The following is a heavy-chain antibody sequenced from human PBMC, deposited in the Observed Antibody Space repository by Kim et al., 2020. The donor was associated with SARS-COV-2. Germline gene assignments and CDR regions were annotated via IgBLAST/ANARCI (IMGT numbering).Heavy chain of an antibody. Sequence: SETLSLTCAVYGGSFSGYSWNWIRQPPGKGLEWIGEINHSGSTNYNPSLKSRVTISLDTSKNQFSLKLSSVTAADTAFYYCARAPMRGWFDPWGQGTLVTVSS. CDR1: GGSFSGYS. V-gene: IGHV4-34*01. J-gene: IGHJ5*02. CDR2: INHSGST. D-gene: IGHD2-2*01. CDR3: ARAPMRGWFDP.